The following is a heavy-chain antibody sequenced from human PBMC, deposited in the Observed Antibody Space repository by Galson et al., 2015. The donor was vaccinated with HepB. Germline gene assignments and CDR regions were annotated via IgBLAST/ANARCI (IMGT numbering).Heavy chain of an antibody. CDR1: GGSISSSTFY. CDR2: ISYSGST. CDR3: ARAGRYSSRYFDY. V-gene: IGHV4-39*01. J-gene: IGHJ4*02. Sequence: GGSISSSTFYWGWIRQPPGKGLEWIGSISYSGSTYYNPSLRSRVTISLDTSKNQFSLKLSSVTAADTAVHYCARAGRYSSRYFDYWGQGTLVTVSS. D-gene: IGHD6-13*01.